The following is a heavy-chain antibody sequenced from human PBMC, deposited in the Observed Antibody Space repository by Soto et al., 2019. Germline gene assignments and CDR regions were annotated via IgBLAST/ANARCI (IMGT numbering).Heavy chain of an antibody. CDR2: IYYNWFT. D-gene: IGHD3-3*01. CDR1: GGSISSNNYY. Sequence: QLQLHESGPGLVKPSETLSLTCSVSGGSISSNNYYWGWIRQPPGKGLEWIGNIYYNWFTYYNPSLKSRVTISVDTSKNQFSLKLTSVTATDTAVYYCARQGDFWSGSGDFDYWGQGILVPVSS. V-gene: IGHV4-39*01. CDR3: ARQGDFWSGSGDFDY. J-gene: IGHJ4*02.